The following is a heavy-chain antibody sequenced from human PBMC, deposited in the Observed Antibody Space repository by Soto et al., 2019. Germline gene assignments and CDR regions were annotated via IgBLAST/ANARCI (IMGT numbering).Heavy chain of an antibody. V-gene: IGHV3-33*01. CDR1: GFTFSSYG. J-gene: IGHJ4*02. CDR3: AREGHLPFFDY. Sequence: GGSLRLSCAASGFTFSSYGMHWVRQAPGKGLEWVAVIWYDGSNKYYADSVKGRFTISRDNSKNTLYLQMNSLRAEDTAVYYCAREGHLPFFDYWGQGTLVTVSS. CDR2: IWYDGSNK.